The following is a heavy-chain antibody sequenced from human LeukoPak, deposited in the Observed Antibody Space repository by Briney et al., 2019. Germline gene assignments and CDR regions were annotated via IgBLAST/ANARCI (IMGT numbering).Heavy chain of an antibody. Sequence: GGSLRLSCVASGFTFSSYEMNWVRQAPGKGLEWLSYIGSSDSTTHYADSVKGRFTISRDNAKNSLFLQMNSLRAEDTAVYYCATDLIHYYASGAKTWGQGTLVTVSS. CDR1: GFTFSSYE. D-gene: IGHD3-10*01. CDR2: IGSSDSTT. J-gene: IGHJ5*02. V-gene: IGHV3-48*03. CDR3: ATDLIHYYASGAKT.